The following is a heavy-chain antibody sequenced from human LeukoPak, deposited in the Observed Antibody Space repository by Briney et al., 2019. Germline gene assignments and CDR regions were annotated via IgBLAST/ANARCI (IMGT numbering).Heavy chain of an antibody. CDR1: GFTFDDYG. J-gene: IGHJ5*02. Sequence: GGSLRLSCAASGFTFDDYGMSWVRQAPGKGLEWVSGINWNGGSTGYADSVKGRFTISRDNAKNSLYLQMNSLRAEDTALYYCARDWKAHSDYVLEAFDPWGQGTLVTVSS. D-gene: IGHD3-16*01. CDR3: ARDWKAHSDYVLEAFDP. CDR2: INWNGGST. V-gene: IGHV3-20*04.